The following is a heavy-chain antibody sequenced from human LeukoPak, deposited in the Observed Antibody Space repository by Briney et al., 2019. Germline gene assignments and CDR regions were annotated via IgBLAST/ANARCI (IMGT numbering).Heavy chain of an antibody. CDR1: AGSFSGYY. CDR2: INHSGST. CDR3: ARGPLLDNPSYYYYGMDV. J-gene: IGHJ6*02. V-gene: IGHV4-34*01. Sequence: PSETLSLTCAVYAGSFSGYYWSWIRQPPGKGLEWIGEINHSGSTNYNPSLKSRVTISVDTSKNQFSLKLSSVTAADTAVYYCARGPLLDNPSYYYYGMDVWGQGTTVTVSS. D-gene: IGHD1-1*01.